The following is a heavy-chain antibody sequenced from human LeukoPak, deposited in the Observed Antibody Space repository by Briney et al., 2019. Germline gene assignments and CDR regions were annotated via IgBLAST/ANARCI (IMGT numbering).Heavy chain of an antibody. CDR3: ASGPKSIAARSGAFDI. D-gene: IGHD6-6*01. Sequence: GGSLRLPCAASGFTVSSNYMSWVRQAPGKGLEWVSVIYSGGSTYYADSVKGRFTISRDNSKNTLYLQMNSLRAEDTAVYYCASGPKSIAARSGAFDIWGQGTMVTVSS. V-gene: IGHV3-53*01. J-gene: IGHJ3*02. CDR2: IYSGGST. CDR1: GFTVSSNY.